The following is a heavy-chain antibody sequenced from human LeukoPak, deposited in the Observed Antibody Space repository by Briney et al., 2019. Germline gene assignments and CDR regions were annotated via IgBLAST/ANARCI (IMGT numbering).Heavy chain of an antibody. CDR3: ARQPAGYSYGAGAFDI. J-gene: IGHJ3*02. D-gene: IGHD5-18*01. CDR1: GFSSTSYA. V-gene: IGHV3-23*01. Sequence: QPGGSLRLSCTTSGFSSTSYAMGWVRLAPGKGLEWVSLISASGASTYYADSVKGRFTISRDNSKNMVYLQMNSLRVEDTAVYYCARQPAGYSYGAGAFDIWGQGTMVTAS. CDR2: ISASGAST.